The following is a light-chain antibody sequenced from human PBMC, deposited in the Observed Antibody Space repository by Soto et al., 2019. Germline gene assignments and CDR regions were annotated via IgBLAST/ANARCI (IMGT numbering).Light chain of an antibody. CDR1: SSNIGSNT. J-gene: IGLJ1*01. Sequence: QLVLTQPPSASGTPGQRVTISCSGSSSNIGSNTVNWYQQLPGTAPKLLIYSNNQRPSGVPDRFSGSKSGTSASLAISGFQSEDEADYYCAAWDDSLNGPVFGTGTKLTVL. CDR2: SNN. CDR3: AAWDDSLNGPV. V-gene: IGLV1-44*01.